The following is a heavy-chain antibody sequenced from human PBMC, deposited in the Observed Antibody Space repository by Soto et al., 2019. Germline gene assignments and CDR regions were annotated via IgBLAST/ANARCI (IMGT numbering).Heavy chain of an antibody. CDR2: ISSSSSYI. Sequence: GGSLRLSCAASGFTFSSYSMNWVRQAPGKGLEWVSSISSSSSYIYYADSVKGRFTISRDNAKNSLYLQMNSLRAEDTAVYYCARRTVRGYYYGMDVWGQGTTVTVSS. D-gene: IGHD4-4*01. J-gene: IGHJ6*02. V-gene: IGHV3-21*01. CDR1: GFTFSSYS. CDR3: ARRTVRGYYYGMDV.